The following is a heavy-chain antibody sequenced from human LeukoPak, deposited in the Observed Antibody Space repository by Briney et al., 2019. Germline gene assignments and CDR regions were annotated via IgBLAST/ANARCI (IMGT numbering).Heavy chain of an antibody. CDR1: GFTFSSYA. Sequence: PGGSLRLSCAASGFTFSSYAMHWVRQAPSKGLEWVAVISYDGSNKYYADSVKGRFTISRDNAKNSLYLQMNSLRDGDTAVYYCARDGTTDFYYGMDVWGQGTTVTVS. CDR3: ARDGTTDFYYGMDV. CDR2: ISYDGSNK. D-gene: IGHD1-1*01. J-gene: IGHJ6*02. V-gene: IGHV3-30-3*01.